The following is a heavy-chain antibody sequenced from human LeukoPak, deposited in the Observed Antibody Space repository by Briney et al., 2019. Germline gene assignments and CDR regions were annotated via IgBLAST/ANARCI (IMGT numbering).Heavy chain of an antibody. CDR3: ARRPGSGIFNWFDP. V-gene: IGHV5-51*01. J-gene: IGHJ5*02. D-gene: IGHD6-13*01. Sequence: GESLKISCKGSGYSFTSYWIGWVRQMPEKGLEWMGIIYPGDSDTRYSPSFQGLVTISADTSISTAYLLWSSLKASDTAMYYCARRPGSGIFNWFDPWGQGTLVTVSS. CDR2: IYPGDSDT. CDR1: GYSFTSYW.